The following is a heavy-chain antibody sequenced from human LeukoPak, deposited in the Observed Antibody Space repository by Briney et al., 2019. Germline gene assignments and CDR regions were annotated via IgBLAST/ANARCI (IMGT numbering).Heavy chain of an antibody. J-gene: IGHJ3*02. CDR3: AWELLKAFDI. CDR2: INHSGST. CDR1: GGSFSGYY. V-gene: IGHV4-34*01. D-gene: IGHD1-26*01. Sequence: SETLSLTCAVYGGSFSGYYWSWIRQPPGKGLEWIGEINHSGSTNYNPSLKSRVTISVDTSKNQFSLKLSSVTAADTAVYYCAWELLKAFDIWGQGTMVTVSS.